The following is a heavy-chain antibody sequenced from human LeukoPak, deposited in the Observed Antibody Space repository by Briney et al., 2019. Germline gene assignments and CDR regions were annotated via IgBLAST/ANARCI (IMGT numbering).Heavy chain of an antibody. CDR2: VKQDGSVI. Sequence: GGSLRLSCAASGFSFSTHWMSWFRQAPGKGLEWVALVKQDGSVIHYVDSVKGRFTISRDNAKNSLSLQMNSLRADDTAVYYCAGDEGWTFDIWGQGTKVTVSS. CDR1: GFSFSTHW. CDR3: AGDEGWTFDI. V-gene: IGHV3-7*01. J-gene: IGHJ3*02. D-gene: IGHD5-24*01.